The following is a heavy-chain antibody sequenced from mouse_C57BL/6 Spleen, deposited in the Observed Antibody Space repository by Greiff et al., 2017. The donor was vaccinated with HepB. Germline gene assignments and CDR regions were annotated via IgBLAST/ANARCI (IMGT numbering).Heavy chain of an antibody. Sequence: EVQGVESGGGLVKPGGSLKLSCAASGFTFSSYAMSWVRQTPEKRLEWVATISDGGSYTYYPDNVKGRFTISRDNAKNNLYLQMSHLKSEDTAMYYCARERDGMDYWGQGTAVTVSS. V-gene: IGHV5-4*01. D-gene: IGHD2-3*01. CDR1: GFTFSSYA. J-gene: IGHJ4*01. CDR3: ARERDGMDY. CDR2: ISDGGSYT.